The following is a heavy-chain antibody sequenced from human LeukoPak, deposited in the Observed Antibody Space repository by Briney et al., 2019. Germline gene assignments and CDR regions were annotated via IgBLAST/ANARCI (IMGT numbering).Heavy chain of an antibody. V-gene: IGHV4-4*09. CDR3: ATSHDVKTAPYDL. CDR1: GGSISSYC. CDR2: IFTSGWT. J-gene: IGHJ5*02. D-gene: IGHD3-10*02. Sequence: SETLSLTCTVSGGSISSYCWNWVRQSPGKGLEWIGYIFTSGWTDYNPSLKSRVTMSVDTSKNQLSMELRFLTAADTAVYYCATSHDVKTAPYDLWGQGTLVTVSS.